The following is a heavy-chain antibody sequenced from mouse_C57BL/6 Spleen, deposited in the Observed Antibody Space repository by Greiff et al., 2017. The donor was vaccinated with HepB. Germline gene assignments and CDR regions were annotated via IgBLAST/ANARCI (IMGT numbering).Heavy chain of an antibody. V-gene: IGHV5-6*01. CDR3: ARQFITTVVATGYFDY. D-gene: IGHD1-1*01. CDR1: GFTFSSYG. CDR2: ISSGGSYT. J-gene: IGHJ2*01. Sequence: EVHLVESGGDLVKPGGSLKLSCAASGFTFSSYGMSWVRQTPDKRLEWVATISSGGSYTYYPDSVKGRFTISRDNAKNTLDLQMSSLKSEDTAMYYCARQFITTVVATGYFDYWGQGTTLTVSS.